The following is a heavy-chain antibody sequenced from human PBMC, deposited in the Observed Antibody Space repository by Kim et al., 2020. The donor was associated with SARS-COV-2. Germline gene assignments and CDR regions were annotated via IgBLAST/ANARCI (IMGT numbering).Heavy chain of an antibody. V-gene: IGHV3-33*01. Sequence: GGSLRLSCAASGFTFSSYGMHWVRQAPGKGLEWVAVIWYDGSNKYYADSVKGRFTISRDNSKNTLYLQMNSLRAEDTAVYYCAREGLWNEAGGLDVWGQGTTVTVSS. CDR1: GFTFSSYG. CDR3: AREGLWNEAGGLDV. J-gene: IGHJ6*02. D-gene: IGHD1-1*01. CDR2: IWYDGSNK.